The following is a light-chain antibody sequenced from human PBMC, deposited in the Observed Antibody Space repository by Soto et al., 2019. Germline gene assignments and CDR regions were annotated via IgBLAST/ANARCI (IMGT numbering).Light chain of an antibody. CDR2: DVS. CDR1: SSDVGGYNY. J-gene: IGLJ1*01. Sequence: QSALTQPRSVSGSPGQSVTISCTGTSSDVGGYNYVSWYQQHPGKAPKLMIYDVSKRPSGVPDRFSGSKSGNTASLTISGLQAEDEADYYCCSYAGSPYVLGTGTKVTDL. CDR3: CSYAGSPYV. V-gene: IGLV2-11*01.